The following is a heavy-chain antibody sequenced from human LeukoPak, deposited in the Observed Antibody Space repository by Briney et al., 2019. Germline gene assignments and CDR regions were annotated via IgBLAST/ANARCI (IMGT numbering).Heavy chain of an antibody. V-gene: IGHV3-64*02. CDR1: GFTFSNYA. CDR3: ARGHRSSWFGAFDI. Sequence: GGSLRFSCAASGFTFSNYAFHWVRQAPGKGLEYVSAINDNGDTTYYADSVKGRFTISRDISKNTLFLQMGSLRTEDMAVYYCARGHRSSWFGAFDIWGQGIMVTVSS. J-gene: IGHJ3*02. D-gene: IGHD6-13*01. CDR2: INDNGDTT.